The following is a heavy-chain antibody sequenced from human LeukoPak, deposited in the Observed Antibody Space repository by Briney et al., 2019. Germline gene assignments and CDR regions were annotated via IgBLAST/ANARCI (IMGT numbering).Heavy chain of an antibody. J-gene: IGHJ6*02. CDR1: GYTFTGYY. CDR2: INPNSGGT. Sequence: ASVKVSCKASGYTFTGYYMHWVRQAPGQGLEWMGWINPNSGGTNYAQKFQGWVTMTRDTSISTAYMELSRLRSDDTAVYYCARDQVVWFGEYYYYGMDVWGQGTTVTVSS. V-gene: IGHV1-2*04. D-gene: IGHD2-8*02. CDR3: ARDQVVWFGEYYYYGMDV.